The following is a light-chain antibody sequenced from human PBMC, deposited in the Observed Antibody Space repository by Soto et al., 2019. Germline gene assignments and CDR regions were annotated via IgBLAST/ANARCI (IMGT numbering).Light chain of an antibody. J-gene: IGLJ7*01. CDR2: TTN. CDR3: LLYYGSAQMV. V-gene: IGLV7-43*01. CDR1: TGAVTSGNY. Sequence: QTVVTQEPSLTVSPGGTVTLTCASSTGAVTSGNYPSWFQQKPGQAPRTLIYTTNDKHSWTPARFSGSLLGDKAALTLSGVQPEAEAEYYCLLYYGSAQMVFGDGTQLTVL.